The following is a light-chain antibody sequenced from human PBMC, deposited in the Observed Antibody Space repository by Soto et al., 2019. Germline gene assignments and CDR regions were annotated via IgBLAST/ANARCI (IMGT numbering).Light chain of an antibody. V-gene: IGLV1-44*01. CDR2: INN. J-gene: IGLJ2*01. Sequence: QSVLTQPPSASGTPGQRVTISCSGSRSNIGSNPVNWYQQLPGTAPQLLIYINNHRPSGVPDRFSGSESGTYASLATGGLLSEDEEDYYCAAWYDSRSSLVFGGGTKLTVL. CDR3: AAWYDSRSSLV. CDR1: RSNIGSNP.